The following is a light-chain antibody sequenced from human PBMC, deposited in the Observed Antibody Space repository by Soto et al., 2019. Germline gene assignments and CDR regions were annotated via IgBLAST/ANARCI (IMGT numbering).Light chain of an antibody. Sequence: DLQMAQAASSVSASVGGRVTLTCRARLDIRSWLAWYQHLPGKAPTHLIYAASSLQSWVLSRFSGSVSGTDFTLTISNPQPDYFATYYCQTSNSFPLTFGGVTKADIK. CDR1: LDIRSW. CDR3: QTSNSFPLT. CDR2: AAS. J-gene: IGKJ4*01. V-gene: IGKV1-12*01.